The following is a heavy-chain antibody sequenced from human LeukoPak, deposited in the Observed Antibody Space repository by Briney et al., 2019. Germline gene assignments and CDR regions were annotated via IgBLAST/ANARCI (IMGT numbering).Heavy chain of an antibody. J-gene: IGHJ4*01. V-gene: IGHV3-11*03. CDR2: ISSTGSYS. D-gene: IGHD2-8*01. Sequence: PGGSLRLSCAASGFTFSDYYMTWIRQAPGKGLEWVSYISSTGSYSDYVESVKGRFTISRDTAKNSVYLQMNSLRVEDTAVYYCAPNPLGYCSYGSCGGNYWGHGPLVTVSS. CDR1: GFTFSDYY. CDR3: APNPLGYCSYGSCGGNY.